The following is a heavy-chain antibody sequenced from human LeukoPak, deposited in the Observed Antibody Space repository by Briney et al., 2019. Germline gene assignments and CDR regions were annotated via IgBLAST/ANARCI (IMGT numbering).Heavy chain of an antibody. Sequence: QSGGSLRPSCSASGFTFSSYAMHWVRQAPGKGLEYVSAISSNGGSTYYADSVKGRFTISRDNSKNTLYLQMSSLRAEDTAVYYCVKEGYSSGWDGDWGQGTLVTVSS. J-gene: IGHJ4*02. CDR2: ISSNGGST. CDR1: GFTFSSYA. V-gene: IGHV3-64D*06. D-gene: IGHD6-19*01. CDR3: VKEGYSSGWDGD.